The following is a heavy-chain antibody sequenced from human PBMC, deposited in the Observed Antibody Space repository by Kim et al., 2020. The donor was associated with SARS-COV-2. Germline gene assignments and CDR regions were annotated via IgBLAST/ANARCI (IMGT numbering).Heavy chain of an antibody. Sequence: GGSTYYADSVKGRFTISRDNSKNTLYLQRNSLRAEDTAVYYCAKAPPYDYWGQGTLVTVSS. CDR2: GGST. J-gene: IGHJ4*02. V-gene: IGHV3-23*01. CDR3: AKAPPYDY.